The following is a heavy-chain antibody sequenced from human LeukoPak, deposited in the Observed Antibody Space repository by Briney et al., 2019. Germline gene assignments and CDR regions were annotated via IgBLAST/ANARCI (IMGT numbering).Heavy chain of an antibody. CDR1: GGSFSGYH. V-gene: IGHV4-34*01. Sequence: PSETLSLTCAVYGGSFSGYHWSWIRQPPGKGLEWIGEINHSGSTNYNPSLKSRVTISVDTSKNQFSLKLSSVTAADTAVYYCARVPLTMVRGVIMRCPLDYWGQGTLVTVSS. J-gene: IGHJ4*02. CDR3: ARVPLTMVRGVIMRCPLDY. D-gene: IGHD3-10*01. CDR2: INHSGST.